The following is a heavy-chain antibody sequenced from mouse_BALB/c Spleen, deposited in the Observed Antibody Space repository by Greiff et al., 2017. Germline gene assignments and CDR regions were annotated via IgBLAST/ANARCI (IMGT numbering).Heavy chain of an antibody. CDR3: ARYRDAMDY. CDR2: ISYSGST. Sequence: EVQLQQSGPGLVKPSQSLSLTCTVTGYSITSDYAWNWIRQFPGNKLEWMGYISYSGSTSYNPSLKSRISITRDTSKNQFFLQLNSVTTEDTATYYCARYRDAMDYWGQGTSVTVSS. D-gene: IGHD2-14*01. J-gene: IGHJ4*01. V-gene: IGHV3-2*02. CDR1: GYSITSDYA.